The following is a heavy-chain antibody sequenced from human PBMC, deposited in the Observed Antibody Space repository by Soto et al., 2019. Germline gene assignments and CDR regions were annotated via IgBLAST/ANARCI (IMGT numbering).Heavy chain of an antibody. CDR1: GYNFISYW. CDR2: IYPGDSDA. V-gene: IGHV5-51*01. J-gene: IGHJ4*02. CDR3: ARQAYFGSGTYYSDD. Sequence: GDSLKISCKASGYNFISYWIAWVRQMPGKGLEWMGIIYPGDSDATYSPSFEGQVTFSVDKSITTAYLQWISLKASDTAMYYCARQAYFGSGTYYSDDWGQGTQVTVSS. D-gene: IGHD3-10*01.